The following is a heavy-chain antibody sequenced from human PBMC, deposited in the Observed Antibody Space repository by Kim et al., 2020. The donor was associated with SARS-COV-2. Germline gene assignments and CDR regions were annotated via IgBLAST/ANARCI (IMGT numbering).Heavy chain of an antibody. V-gene: IGHV3-30*02. CDR3: AKGQNCYGSGSYYNVPDY. D-gene: IGHD3-10*01. Sequence: KGPFTISRDNSKNTLYLQMNSMRAEETAVYYCAKGQNCYGSGSYYNVPDYWGQGTLVTVSS. J-gene: IGHJ4*02.